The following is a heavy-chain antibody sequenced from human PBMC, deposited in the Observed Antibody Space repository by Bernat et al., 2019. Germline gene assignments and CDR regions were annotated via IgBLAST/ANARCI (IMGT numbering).Heavy chain of an antibody. V-gene: IGHV4-39*01. CDR3: AAVLEWPFGPIDY. Sequence: QLQLQESGPGLVKPSETLSLTCIVSGGSISSSSYYWGWIRQPPGKGLEWIGSIYYSGSTYYNPSLKSRVTISVDTSKNQFSLKLSSVTAADTAVYYCAAVLEWPFGPIDYWGQGTLVTVSS. D-gene: IGHD3-3*02. CDR2: IYYSGST. J-gene: IGHJ4*02. CDR1: GGSISSSSYY.